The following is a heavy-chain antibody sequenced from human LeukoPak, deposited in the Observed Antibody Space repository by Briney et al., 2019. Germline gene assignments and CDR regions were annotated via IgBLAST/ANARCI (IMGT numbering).Heavy chain of an antibody. V-gene: IGHV3-21*01. CDR2: ISSSSSYI. CDR1: GFTFSSYS. J-gene: IGHJ4*02. Sequence: GGSLRLSCAASGFTFSSYSMNWVRQAPGKGLEWVSSISSSSSYIYYADSVKGRFTISRDNAKNSLYLQMNSLRAEDTAVYYCARDHFRGYSGYGHSLPFFDYWGQGILVTVTS. D-gene: IGHD5-12*01. CDR3: ARDHFRGYSGYGHSLPFFDY.